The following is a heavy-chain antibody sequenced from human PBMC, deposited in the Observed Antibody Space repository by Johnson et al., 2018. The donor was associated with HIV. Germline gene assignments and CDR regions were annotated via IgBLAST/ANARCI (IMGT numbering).Heavy chain of an antibody. V-gene: IGHV3-66*01. CDR2: IYSGGST. CDR1: GFTVSSNY. CDR3: ARDSYDYVWGSYRHDAFDI. J-gene: IGHJ3*02. Sequence: VQLVESGGGVVQPGRSLRLSCAASGFTVSSNYMSWVRQAPGKGLEWVSVIYSGGSTYYADSVKGRFTISRDNSKNTLYLQMNSLRAEDTAVYYCARDSYDYVWGSYRHDAFDIWGQGTMVTVSS. D-gene: IGHD3-16*02.